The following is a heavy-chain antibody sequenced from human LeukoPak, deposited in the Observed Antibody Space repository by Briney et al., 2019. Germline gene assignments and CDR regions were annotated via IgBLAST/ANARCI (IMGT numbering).Heavy chain of an antibody. CDR1: GFGFSSYW. J-gene: IGHJ4*02. CDR3: ARVAPTASNDY. CDR2: IKQDGSEK. V-gene: IGHV3-7*01. D-gene: IGHD6-13*01. Sequence: PGGSLRLSCEASGFGFSSYWMSWVRQAPGRGLEWVANIKQDGSEKNYVDSVKGRFTISRDNGNNLLYLQMNGLRDEDTAVYYCARVAPTASNDYWGQGTLVTVSS.